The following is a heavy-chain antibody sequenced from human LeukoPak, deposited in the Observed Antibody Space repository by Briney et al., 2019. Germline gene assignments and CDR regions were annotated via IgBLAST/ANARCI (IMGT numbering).Heavy chain of an antibody. J-gene: IGHJ4*02. CDR2: IIPIFGTA. CDR1: GGTFSSYD. V-gene: IGHV1-69*05. D-gene: IGHD3-22*01. Sequence: SVKVSCKASGGTFSSYDISWVRQAPGQGLEWMGGIIPIFGTANYAQKFQGRVTITTDESTSTAYMELSSLRSEDTAVYYCARTSSGYYDPFDYWGQGTLVTVSS. CDR3: ARTSSGYYDPFDY.